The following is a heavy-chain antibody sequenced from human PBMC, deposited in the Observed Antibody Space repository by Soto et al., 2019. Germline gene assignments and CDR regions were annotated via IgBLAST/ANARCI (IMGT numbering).Heavy chain of an antibody. CDR2: IWYDGSNK. J-gene: IGHJ2*01. CDR1: GFTFSSYG. V-gene: IGHV3-33*01. D-gene: IGHD2-15*01. CDR3: ARDGFLDGDDKYCSGGSCYRHWYFDL. Sequence: PGGSLRLSCAASGFTFSSYGMHWVRQAPGKGLEWVAVIWYDGSNKYYADSVKGRFTISRDNSKNTLYLQMNSLRAEDTAVYYCARDGFLDGDDKYCSGGSCYRHWYFDLWGRGTLVTVSS.